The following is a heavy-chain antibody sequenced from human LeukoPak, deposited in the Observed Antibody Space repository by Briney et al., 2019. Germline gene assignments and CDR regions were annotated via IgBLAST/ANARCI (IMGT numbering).Heavy chain of an antibody. CDR2: IYYSGRT. CDR1: GGSISSGDYY. V-gene: IGHV4-30-4*01. Sequence: SETLSLTCTVSGGSISSGDYYWTWIRQPPGKGLEWIGYIYYSGRTYYNPSLKSRVTISGDTSKNQFSLKLSSVTAADTAVYYCARGRHYYDSSGYYYGRRNAFGIWGQGTMVTVSS. J-gene: IGHJ3*02. CDR3: ARGRHYYDSSGYYYGRRNAFGI. D-gene: IGHD3-22*01.